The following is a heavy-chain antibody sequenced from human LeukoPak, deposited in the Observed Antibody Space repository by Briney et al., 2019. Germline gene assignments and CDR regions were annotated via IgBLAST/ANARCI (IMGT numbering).Heavy chain of an antibody. V-gene: IGHV1-3*01. D-gene: IGHD1-26*01. CDR2: INAGNGNT. CDR1: GYTFASYA. CDR3: ARDGATEGYYYFDY. Sequence: ASVKVSCKASGYTFASYAMHWVRQAPGQRLEWMGWINAGNGNTKYSQKFQGRVTITRGTSASTAYMELSSLRSEDTAVYYCARDGATEGYYYFDYWGQGTLVTVSS. J-gene: IGHJ4*02.